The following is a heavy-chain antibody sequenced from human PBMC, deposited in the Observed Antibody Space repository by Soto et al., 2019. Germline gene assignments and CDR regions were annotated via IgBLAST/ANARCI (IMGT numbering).Heavy chain of an antibody. CDR2: INHRGST. V-gene: IGHV4-34*01. J-gene: IGHJ6*02. CDR3: ARPYCSSTSCYTGGHYYGMDV. D-gene: IGHD2-2*02. CDR1: GGSFSGYY. Sequence: LSETLSLTCAVYGGSFSGYYWSWIRQRPGKGLEWIGEINHRGSTNYNSSLKSRVTISVDTSKNQFSLKVSSVTAADTAVYYCARPYCSSTSCYTGGHYYGMDVWGQGTTVTVSS.